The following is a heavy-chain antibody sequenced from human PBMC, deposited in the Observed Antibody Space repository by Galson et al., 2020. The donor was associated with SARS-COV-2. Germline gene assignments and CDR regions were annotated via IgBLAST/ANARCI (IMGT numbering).Heavy chain of an antibody. CDR1: GYSVSTTNY. CDR3: ARQGVNMIVLVTVPGWYFDL. CDR2: VYPSGTT. J-gene: IGHJ2*01. Sequence: SETLSLTCTVSGYSVSTTNYWGWVRQPPGRGLEWIGSVYPSGTTYYNTSLKSRVTISVDTSKNQFSLRLDSVTAADTALYYCARQGVNMIVLVTVPGWYFDLWCRGTLVTVSS. V-gene: IGHV4-38-2*02. D-gene: IGHD3-22*01.